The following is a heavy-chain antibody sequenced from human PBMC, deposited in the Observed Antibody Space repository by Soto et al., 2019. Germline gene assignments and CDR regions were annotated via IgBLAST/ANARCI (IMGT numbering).Heavy chain of an antibody. Sequence: GSLRLSCAASGFTFSSYGMHWVRQAPGKGLEWVAVIWYDGSNKYYADSVKGRFTISRDNSKNTLYLQMNSLRAEDTAVYYCARGRSGWDYHYYHLAVWGKGTTVTVSS. CDR3: ARGRSGWDYHYYHLAV. V-gene: IGHV3-33*01. J-gene: IGHJ6*03. D-gene: IGHD6-19*01. CDR2: IWYDGSNK. CDR1: GFTFSSYG.